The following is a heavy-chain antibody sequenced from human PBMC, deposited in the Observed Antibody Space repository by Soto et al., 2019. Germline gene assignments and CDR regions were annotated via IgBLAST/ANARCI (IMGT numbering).Heavy chain of an antibody. Sequence: QVQLVQSGAEVKKPRASVKVSCKASGYTFTSYDINWVRQATGQGLEWMGWMNPNSGNTGYALKFQGRVTMTRNTSISTSYMELSSLRSEDTAVYYCASSITGTSLYDYWGQGTLVTVSS. J-gene: IGHJ4*02. CDR2: MNPNSGNT. D-gene: IGHD1-20*01. CDR3: ASSITGTSLYDY. V-gene: IGHV1-8*01. CDR1: GYTFTSYD.